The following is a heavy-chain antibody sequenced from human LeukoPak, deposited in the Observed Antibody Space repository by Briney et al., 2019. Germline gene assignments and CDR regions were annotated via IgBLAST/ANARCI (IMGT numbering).Heavy chain of an antibody. Sequence: GGSLRLSCAASGFTCSDYYMSWLRQAPGRGLEWVSYISSSGSTIYYADSVKGRFTISRDNAKNSLYLQMNSLRAEDTAVYYCARDDGIVDTAMGFDYWGQGTLVTVSS. CDR1: GFTCSDYY. CDR2: ISSSGSTI. CDR3: ARDDGIVDTAMGFDY. D-gene: IGHD5-18*01. J-gene: IGHJ4*02. V-gene: IGHV3-11*01.